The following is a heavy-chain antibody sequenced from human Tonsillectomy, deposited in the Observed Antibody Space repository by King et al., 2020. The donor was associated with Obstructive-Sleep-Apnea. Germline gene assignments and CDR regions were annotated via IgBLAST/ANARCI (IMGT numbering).Heavy chain of an antibody. CDR2: IRSKANNYAT. CDR1: GFTFSGSA. Sequence: VQLVESGGGWVQPGGSLKLSCAASGFTFSGSAMHWVRQASGKGLEWVGRIRSKANNYATADSASVKGRFTISRDDSKNTPYLHMNSLKTEDTAVYYCTRHADSLDYWGQGTLVTVSS. CDR3: TRHADSLDY. J-gene: IGHJ4*02. V-gene: IGHV3-73*01. D-gene: IGHD3-3*01.